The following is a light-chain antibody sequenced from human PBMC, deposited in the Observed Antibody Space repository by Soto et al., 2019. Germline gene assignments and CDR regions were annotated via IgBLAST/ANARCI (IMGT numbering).Light chain of an antibody. CDR2: GAS. Sequence: EIVLTQSPGTLSLSPGERATLSCRASQSVSSSYLAWYQQKPGQAPRLLIYGASSRATGIPDRFSGSGSGTDFTLTMSRLEPEDFAVYYCQQYGSSLFTFGPGTEVDIK. V-gene: IGKV3-20*01. CDR3: QQYGSSLFT. CDR1: QSVSSSY. J-gene: IGKJ3*01.